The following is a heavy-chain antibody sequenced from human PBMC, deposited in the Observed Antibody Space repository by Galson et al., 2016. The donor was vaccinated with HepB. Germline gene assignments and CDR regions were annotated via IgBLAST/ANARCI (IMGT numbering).Heavy chain of an antibody. D-gene: IGHD3-16*02. CDR1: GFAVRSNF. V-gene: IGHV3-53*01. Sequence: SLRLSCAVSGFAVRSNFMAWVRQAPGKGLEWVSLIYSGGSTYYADSVRGRFTISRDISKNTLFLEMLNLRAGDTAVYYCARVQTFYDYTWGTSRPRYFDYWGQGTLVTVYS. CDR3: ARVQTFYDYTWGTSRPRYFDY. J-gene: IGHJ4*02. CDR2: IYSGGST.